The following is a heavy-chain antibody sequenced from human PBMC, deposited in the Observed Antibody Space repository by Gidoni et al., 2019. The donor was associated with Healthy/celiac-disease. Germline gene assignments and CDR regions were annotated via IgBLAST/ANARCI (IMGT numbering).Heavy chain of an antibody. Sequence: VQLAQPGAEVKKPGEPVRISCKGSGYSFTSYWISWERQMPGEGRGWMGRSDPGDSYTNYSPAYQGNGTISADKSVSTAYLQWSSLKASDTAMYYCARIDFWSDYTAMDVWGKGTTVTVSS. V-gene: IGHV5-10-1*03. J-gene: IGHJ6*04. CDR3: ARIDFWSDYTAMDV. CDR1: GYSFTSYW. CDR2: SDPGDSYT. D-gene: IGHD3-3*01.